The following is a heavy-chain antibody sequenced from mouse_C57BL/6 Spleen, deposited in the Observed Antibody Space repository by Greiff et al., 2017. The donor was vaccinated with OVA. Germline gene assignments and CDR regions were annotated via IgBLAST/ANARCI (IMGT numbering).Heavy chain of an antibody. CDR1: GYTFTSYW. CDR3: ARGSSGYYFDD. D-gene: IGHD3-2*02. Sequence: QVQLQQPGTDLVKPGASVKLSCKASGYTFTSYWMHWVKQRPGQGLEWIGNINPSNGGTNYNEKFKSKATLTVDKASSTAYLQLSSLTAEDSAVYYCARGSSGYYFDDWGQGTTLTVSS. CDR2: INPSNGGT. V-gene: IGHV1-53*01. J-gene: IGHJ2*01.